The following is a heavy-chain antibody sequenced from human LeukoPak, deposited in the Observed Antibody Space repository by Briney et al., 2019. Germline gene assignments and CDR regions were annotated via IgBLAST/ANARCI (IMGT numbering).Heavy chain of an antibody. CDR3: ARGKTSAHYMDV. CDR2: IKQDGSEK. J-gene: IGHJ6*03. V-gene: IGHV3-7*01. D-gene: IGHD6-6*01. CDR1: GLTFSTYS. Sequence: GGSLRLSCAASGLTFSTYSMNWVRQAPGKGLEWVANIKQDGSEKYYVGCVKGRFTISRDNAKNSLYLQMNSLRAEDTAVYYCARGKTSAHYMDVWGKGTTVTVSS.